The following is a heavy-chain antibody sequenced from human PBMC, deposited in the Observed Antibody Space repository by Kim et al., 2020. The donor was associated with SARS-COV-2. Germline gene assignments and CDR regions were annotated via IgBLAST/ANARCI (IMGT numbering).Heavy chain of an antibody. V-gene: IGHV4-39*01. CDR3: ARLCSSTSCSQSSFDY. Sequence: SETLSLTCTVSGGSISSSSYYWGWIRQPPGKGLEWIGSIYYSGSTYYNPSLKSRVTISVDTSKNQFALKLSSVTAADTAVYYGARLCSSTSCSQSSFDYWGQGTLVTVSS. D-gene: IGHD2-2*01. CDR2: IYYSGST. CDR1: GGSISSSSYY. J-gene: IGHJ4*02.